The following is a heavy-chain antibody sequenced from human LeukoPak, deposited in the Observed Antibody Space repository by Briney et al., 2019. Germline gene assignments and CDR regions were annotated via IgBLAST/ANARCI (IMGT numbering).Heavy chain of an antibody. V-gene: IGHV1-69*13. D-gene: IGHD3-10*01. CDR2: FIPIFGTA. CDR3: ARDIEWFGESSCYGMDV. Sequence: GASVKVSCKASGGTFSSYAISWVRQAPGQGLEWMGGFIPIFGTANYAQKFQGRVTITADESTSTAYMELSSLRSEDTAVYYCARDIEWFGESSCYGMDVWGQGTTVTVYS. J-gene: IGHJ6*02. CDR1: GGTFSSYA.